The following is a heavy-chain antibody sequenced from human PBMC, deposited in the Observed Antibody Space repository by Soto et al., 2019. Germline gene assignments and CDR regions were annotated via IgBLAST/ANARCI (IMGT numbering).Heavy chain of an antibody. CDR2: ISSSGDGT. D-gene: IGHD3-3*02. J-gene: IGHJ6*02. V-gene: IGHV3-23*01. CDR3: AQKGHFCSSRMDV. Sequence: GGSLRLACAASGFTFSTYAMTWVRQAPGKGLEWVSIISSSGDGTYYVDSVKGRFTIYRDNSGNNLSLQMNSLRDEDTAVYYCAQKGHFCSSRMDVWGQGTTVTVSS. CDR1: GFTFSTYA.